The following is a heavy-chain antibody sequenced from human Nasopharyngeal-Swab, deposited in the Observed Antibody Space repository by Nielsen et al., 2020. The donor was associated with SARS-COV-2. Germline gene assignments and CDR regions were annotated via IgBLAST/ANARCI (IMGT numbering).Heavy chain of an antibody. CDR2: ISYDGSNK. D-gene: IGHD6-13*01. CDR3: AKDHDRSIAAAGDY. V-gene: IGHV3-30*18. Sequence: GGSLRLSCAASGFTFSNYGMHWVRQAPGKGLEWVAVISYDGSNKYYADSVKGRFTISRHNSKNTLYLQMNSLRAEDTAVYYCAKDHDRSIAAAGDYWGQGTLVTVSS. CDR1: GFTFSNYG. J-gene: IGHJ4*02.